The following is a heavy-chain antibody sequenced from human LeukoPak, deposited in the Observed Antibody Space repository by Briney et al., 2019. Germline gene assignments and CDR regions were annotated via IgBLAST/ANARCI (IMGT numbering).Heavy chain of an antibody. CDR2: TYYRSKWY. CDR3: ARDRGSGFEY. Sequence: SQTLSLTRAISGDSVSNNSAAWNWIRQSPSRGLEWLGRTYYRSKWYISVKSRITINPDTSKNQFSLQVNSLTPADTAVYYCARDRGSGFEYWGQGTLVTVSS. CDR1: GDSVSNNSAA. V-gene: IGHV6-1*01. J-gene: IGHJ4*02. D-gene: IGHD6-19*01.